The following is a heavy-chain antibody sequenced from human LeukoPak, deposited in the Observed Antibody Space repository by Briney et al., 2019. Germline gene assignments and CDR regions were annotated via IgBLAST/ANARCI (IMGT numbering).Heavy chain of an antibody. V-gene: IGHV4-59*12. Sequence: SETLSLTCTVSGGSISNSYWSWIREPSGKGLEWIGYISYSGNTNYNPSLKSRVTISVDTSKNQFSLKLSSVTAADTAVYYCAREDPLVAARGLDYWGQGTLVTVSS. CDR1: GGSISNSY. J-gene: IGHJ4*02. D-gene: IGHD2-15*01. CDR3: AREDPLVAARGLDY. CDR2: ISYSGNT.